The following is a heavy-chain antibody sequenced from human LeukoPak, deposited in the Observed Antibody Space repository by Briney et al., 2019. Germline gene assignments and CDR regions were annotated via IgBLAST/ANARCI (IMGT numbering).Heavy chain of an antibody. CDR3: ARDVGDTYCSGGSCYSRLFDY. CDR2: IIPILGIV. V-gene: IGHV1-69*04. D-gene: IGHD2-15*01. J-gene: IGHJ4*02. CDR1: GGTFSSYA. Sequence: GSSVKVSCKASGGTFSSYAISWVRQAPGQGLEWMGRIIPILGIVNYAQKFQGRVTITADKSTSTAYMELSSLRSEDTAVYYCARDVGDTYCSGGSCYSRLFDYWGQGTLVTVSS.